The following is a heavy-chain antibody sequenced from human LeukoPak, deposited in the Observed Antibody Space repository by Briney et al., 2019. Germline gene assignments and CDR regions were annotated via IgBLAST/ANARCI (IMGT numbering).Heavy chain of an antibody. V-gene: IGHV3-23*01. CDR1: GFTFSSYA. J-gene: IGHJ3*02. Sequence: GGSLRLSCAASGFTFSSYAMSWVRQAPGKGLEWVSAISGSGGGTYYADSVEGRFTISRDTSKNTLYLQMNSLRAEDTAVYYCAKDLRTLDAFDIWGQGTMVTVSS. CDR2: ISGSGGGT. CDR3: AKDLRTLDAFDI.